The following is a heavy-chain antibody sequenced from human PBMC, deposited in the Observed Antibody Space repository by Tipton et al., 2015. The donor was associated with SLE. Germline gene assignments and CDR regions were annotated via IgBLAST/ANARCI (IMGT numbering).Heavy chain of an antibody. J-gene: IGHJ6*03. Sequence: LRLSCTVSNGSISSSPYYWGWIRQSPGKGLEWVGSIYYSGSTYYNPSLKSRVTVSVDTSRNQCSLNLTSVTAADTAVYYCARGPYYYMDVWGKGTTVTVSS. CDR3: ARGPYYYMDV. CDR1: NGSISSSPYY. CDR2: IYYSGST. V-gene: IGHV4-39*07.